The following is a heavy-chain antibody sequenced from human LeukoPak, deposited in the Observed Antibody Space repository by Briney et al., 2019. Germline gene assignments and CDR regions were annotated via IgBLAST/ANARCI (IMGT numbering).Heavy chain of an antibody. CDR3: AKGAMVRGVLDY. J-gene: IGHJ4*02. V-gene: IGHV3-23*01. CDR1: GLTFCSYA. CDR2: ISNCGVST. D-gene: IGHD3-10*01. Sequence: GGSLRLSCAASGLTFCSYAMNWVRQAPGKGLEWVSTISNCGVSTYYADSVKGRFTISRDNSKNTLFLQMNSLRAQETPVYYCAKGAMVRGVLDYWGQGTLVTVSS.